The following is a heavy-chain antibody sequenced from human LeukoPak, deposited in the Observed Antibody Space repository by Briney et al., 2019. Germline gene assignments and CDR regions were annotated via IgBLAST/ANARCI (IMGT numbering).Heavy chain of an antibody. CDR3: ARARGGYDPYYFDY. CDR1: GFTFSSYA. Sequence: GGSLRLSCAASGFTFSSYAMSWVRQAPGKGLEWVSAISGSGGSTYYADSVKGRFTISRDNSKNTLYLQINSLRAEDTAVYYCARARGGYDPYYFDYWGQGTLVTVSS. D-gene: IGHD5-12*01. CDR2: ISGSGGST. V-gene: IGHV3-23*01. J-gene: IGHJ4*02.